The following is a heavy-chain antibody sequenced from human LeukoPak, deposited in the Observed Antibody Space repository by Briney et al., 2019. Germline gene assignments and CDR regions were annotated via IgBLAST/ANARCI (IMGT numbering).Heavy chain of an antibody. D-gene: IGHD5-18*01. J-gene: IGHJ4*02. Sequence: GGSLRLSCAASGFTFSSYGMHWVRQAPGKGLEWVAVISYDGSNKYYADSVKGRFTISRDNSKNTLYLQMNSLRAEDTAMYYCARDRMVTYFDYWGQGTLVTVSS. CDR3: ARDRMVTYFDY. V-gene: IGHV3-30*03. CDR1: GFTFSSYG. CDR2: ISYDGSNK.